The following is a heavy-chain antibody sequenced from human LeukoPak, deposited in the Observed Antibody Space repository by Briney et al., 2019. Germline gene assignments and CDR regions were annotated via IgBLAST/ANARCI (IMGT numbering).Heavy chain of an antibody. CDR1: GFTVSSNY. CDR2: IYSGGSS. J-gene: IGHJ4*02. Sequence: CSLRLSCAASGFTVSSNYMSWVRQAPGKGLEWVSVIYSGGSSYYADSVKGRFTISRDNSKNTLYLQMNSLRAEDTAVYYCARKFYGDYYFDYWGQGTLVT. V-gene: IGHV3-66*01. CDR3: ARKFYGDYYFDY. D-gene: IGHD4-17*01.